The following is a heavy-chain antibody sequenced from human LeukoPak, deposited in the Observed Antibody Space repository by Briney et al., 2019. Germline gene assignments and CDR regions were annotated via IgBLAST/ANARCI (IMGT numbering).Heavy chain of an antibody. CDR3: HCYSNDYYYYYGMDV. CDR1: GGSISSSSYY. V-gene: IGHV4-39*01. J-gene: IGHJ6*02. CDR2: IYYSGST. D-gene: IGHD2-21*01. Sequence: SETLSPTCTVSGGSISSSSYYWGWIRQPPGKGLEWIGSIYYSGSTYYNPSLKSRVTISVDTSKNQFSLKLSSVTAADTAVYYCHCYSNDYYYYYGMDVWGQGTTVTVSS.